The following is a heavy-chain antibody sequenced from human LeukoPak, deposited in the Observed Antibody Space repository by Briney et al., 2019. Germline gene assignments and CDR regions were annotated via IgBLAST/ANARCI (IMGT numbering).Heavy chain of an antibody. D-gene: IGHD6-19*01. Sequence: ASVKVSCKASGGTFSSYAISWVRQAPGQGLGWMGRIIPILGIANYAQKFQGRVTITADKSTSTAYMELSSLRSEDTAVYYCARDLEGIAVPWGQGTLVTVSS. CDR1: GGTFSSYA. J-gene: IGHJ5*02. CDR2: IIPILGIA. V-gene: IGHV1-69*04. CDR3: ARDLEGIAVP.